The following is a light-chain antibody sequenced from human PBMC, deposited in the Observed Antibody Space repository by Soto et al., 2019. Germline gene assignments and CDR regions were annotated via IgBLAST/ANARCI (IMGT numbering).Light chain of an antibody. CDR2: DAS. J-gene: IGKJ1*01. CDR1: QSVSSY. Sequence: EIVLTQSPATLSLSPGERATLSCRASQSVSSYLAWYQQKPGQAPRLLIFDASTRATGVPARFSGSGSGTEFTLTISSLPSEDFAFYYCHQYNNWPRTFGQGTKVNI. V-gene: IGKV3-15*01. CDR3: HQYNNWPRT.